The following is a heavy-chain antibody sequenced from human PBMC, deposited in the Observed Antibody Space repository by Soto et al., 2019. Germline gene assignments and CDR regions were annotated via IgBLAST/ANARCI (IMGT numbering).Heavy chain of an antibody. J-gene: IGHJ4*02. CDR2: ISAYNGNT. CDR1: GYTFTSYG. V-gene: IGHV1-18*01. D-gene: IGHD3-16*01. CDR3: AREDYPVDY. Sequence: QVQLVQSGAEVKKPGASVKVSCKASGYTFTSYGISWVRQAPGQGLEWMGWISAYNGNTNYAQKLQGRVTMTTDTSTSTASMELRRLGSDGPAVDYCAREDYPVDYWGQGTLVTVSS.